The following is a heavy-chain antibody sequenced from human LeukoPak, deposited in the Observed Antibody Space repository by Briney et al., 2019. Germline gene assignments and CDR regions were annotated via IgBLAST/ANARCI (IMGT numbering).Heavy chain of an antibody. CDR3: RFVVATSDRDY. CDR2: IGRDGAGP. CDR1: GFTFSNCA. V-gene: IGHV3-64*02. D-gene: IGHD1/OR15-1a*01. J-gene: IGHJ4*02. Sequence: GSLRLSCAASGFTFSNCAMQWVRQAPGRRLEFVSAIGRDGAGPYYADSVKGRFTLSRDNSKNTLYLQMGSLRPEDMAVYYCRFVVATSDRDYWGQGTLVTVSS.